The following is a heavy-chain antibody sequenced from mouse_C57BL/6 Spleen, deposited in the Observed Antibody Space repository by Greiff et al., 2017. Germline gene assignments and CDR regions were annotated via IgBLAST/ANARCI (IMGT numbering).Heavy chain of an antibody. Sequence: QVHVKQPGTELVKPGASVKLSCKASGYTFTSYWMHWVKQRPGQGLEWIGNINPSNGGTNYNEKFKSKATLTVDKSSSTAYMQLSSLTSEDSAVYYCARGDDGYYEGIDYWGQGTTLTVSS. V-gene: IGHV1-53*01. D-gene: IGHD2-3*01. CDR1: GYTFTSYW. CDR2: INPSNGGT. CDR3: ARGDDGYYEGIDY. J-gene: IGHJ2*01.